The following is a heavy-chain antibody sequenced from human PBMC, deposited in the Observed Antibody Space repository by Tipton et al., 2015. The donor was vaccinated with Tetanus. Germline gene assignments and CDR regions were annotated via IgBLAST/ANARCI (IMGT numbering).Heavy chain of an antibody. J-gene: IGHJ2*01. D-gene: IGHD4-17*01. CDR1: GGSISSYY. V-gene: IGHV4-59*01. CDR2: IYYSGST. Sequence: TLSLTCTVSGGSISSYYWSWIRQPPGKGLEWIGYIYYSGSTNYNPSLKSRVTISVDTSKNQFSLKLSSVTAAGTAVYYCARRLRTYWYFDLWGRGTLVTVSS. CDR3: ARRLRTYWYFDL.